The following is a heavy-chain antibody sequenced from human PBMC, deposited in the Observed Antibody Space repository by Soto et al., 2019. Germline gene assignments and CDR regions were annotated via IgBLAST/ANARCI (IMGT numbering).Heavy chain of an antibody. D-gene: IGHD2-21*01. Sequence: GGSLRLSCAASGFTFSGYAMSWVRQAPGKGLEWVSAISGSGGSTYYADSVKGRFTISKDNSKNTLYLQMNSLRAEDTAVYYCAKEKSRLDWFDPWGQGTLVTVSS. V-gene: IGHV3-23*01. CDR3: AKEKSRLDWFDP. CDR2: ISGSGGST. J-gene: IGHJ5*02. CDR1: GFTFSGYA.